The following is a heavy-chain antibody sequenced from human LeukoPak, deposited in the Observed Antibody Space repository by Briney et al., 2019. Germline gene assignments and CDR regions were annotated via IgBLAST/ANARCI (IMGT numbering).Heavy chain of an antibody. Sequence: PSQTLSLTCTVSGGSISSGSYYWSWIRQPAGKGLEWIGRIYTSGSTNYNPSLKSRVTISVDTSKNQFSLKLSSVTAADTAVYYCARTLWFGELSPFDLWGRGTLVTVSS. CDR3: ARTLWFGELSPFDL. D-gene: IGHD3-10*01. V-gene: IGHV4-61*02. CDR2: IYTSGST. J-gene: IGHJ2*01. CDR1: GGSISSGSYY.